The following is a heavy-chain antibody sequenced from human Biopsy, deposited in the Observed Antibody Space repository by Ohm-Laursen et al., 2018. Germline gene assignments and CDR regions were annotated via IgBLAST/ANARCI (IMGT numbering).Heavy chain of an antibody. Sequence: GASVKVSCKASGYTFTNYDINWVRQAPGQGPEWMGWVNPNSGNTGYAQKFQGRVAMTRSTSISTAYMELSSLTSEDTAVYYCAPQAPRDPAILTGGYHYDMAVWGQGTTVTVSS. CDR3: APQAPRDPAILTGGYHYDMAV. D-gene: IGHD3-9*01. CDR2: VNPNSGNT. V-gene: IGHV1-8*01. J-gene: IGHJ6*02. CDR1: GYTFTNYD.